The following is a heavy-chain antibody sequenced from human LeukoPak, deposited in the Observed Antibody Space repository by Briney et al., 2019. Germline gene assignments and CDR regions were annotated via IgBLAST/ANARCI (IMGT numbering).Heavy chain of an antibody. CDR2: INPSGGST. CDR3: ARTRYYDILTGYNYYMDV. CDR1: GYTFTSYY. J-gene: IGHJ6*03. D-gene: IGHD3-9*01. Sequence: ASVKVSCKASGYTFTSYYMHWVRQAPGQGLEWMGIINPSGGSTSYAQKFQGRVTITRNTSISTAYMELSSLRSEDTAVYYCARTRYYDILTGYNYYMDVWGKGTTVTVSS. V-gene: IGHV1-46*01.